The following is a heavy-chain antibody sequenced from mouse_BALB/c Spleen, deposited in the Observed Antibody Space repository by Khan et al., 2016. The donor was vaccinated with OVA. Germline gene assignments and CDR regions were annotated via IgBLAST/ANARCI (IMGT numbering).Heavy chain of an antibody. Sequence: VQLKQSGPSLVKPSQTLSLTCSVTGYSITSGFLNWIRKFPGNNFEYMGYVTYSGNTYYYPSLISRISITRDTSKSQYYRQLNSVTTEDTATYFGARSNGSWAMDYWGQGTSVTVSS. V-gene: IGHV3-8*02. D-gene: IGHD1-1*01. CDR3: ARSNGSWAMDY. J-gene: IGHJ4*01. CDR1: GYSITSGF. CDR2: VTYSGNT.